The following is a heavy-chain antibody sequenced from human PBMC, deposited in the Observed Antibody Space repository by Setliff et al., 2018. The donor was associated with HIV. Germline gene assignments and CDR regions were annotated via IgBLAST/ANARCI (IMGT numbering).Heavy chain of an antibody. CDR3: ARVSFGITGTTGWFDP. Sequence: PGGSLRLSCAASGFTVSRNYMSWVRQAPGKGLEWVSVIFSDGTTDYADSVKGRFTISRDNSQNTLFLQMNSLRAADTAVYYCARVSFGITGTTGWFDPWGQGTLVTVSS. D-gene: IGHD1-20*01. V-gene: IGHV3-66*01. CDR1: GFTVSRNY. CDR2: IFSDGTT. J-gene: IGHJ5*02.